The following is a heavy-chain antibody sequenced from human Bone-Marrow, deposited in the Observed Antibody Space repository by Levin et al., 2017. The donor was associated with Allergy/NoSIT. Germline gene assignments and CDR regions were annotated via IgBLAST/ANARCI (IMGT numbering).Heavy chain of an antibody. V-gene: IGHV1-69*13. J-gene: IGHJ5*01. CDR1: GDTFDKYT. CDR2: IIPTLGIP. Sequence: VASVKVSCKPSGDTFDKYTFSWVRQAPGQGLEWMGGIIPTLGIPNYVQKFQGRLTISADESTSTAYMELSSLRAEDTAVYYCASGIAVSGPWTFDFWGQGTQVIVSS. D-gene: IGHD6-19*01. CDR3: ASGIAVSGPWTFDF.